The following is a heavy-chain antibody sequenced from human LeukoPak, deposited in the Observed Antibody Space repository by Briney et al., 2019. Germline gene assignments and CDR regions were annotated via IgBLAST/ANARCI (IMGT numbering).Heavy chain of an antibody. Sequence: GGSLRLSCVASGFTFSSYAMHWVRQAPGKGLEWVAVISYDGSNKYYADSVKGRFTISRDNSKNTLYLQMNSLRAEDTAVYYCAKDKNYGDYGEKSPDDYWGQGTLVTVSS. CDR2: ISYDGSNK. D-gene: IGHD4-17*01. J-gene: IGHJ4*02. CDR3: AKDKNYGDYGEKSPDDY. V-gene: IGHV3-30-3*01. CDR1: GFTFSSYA.